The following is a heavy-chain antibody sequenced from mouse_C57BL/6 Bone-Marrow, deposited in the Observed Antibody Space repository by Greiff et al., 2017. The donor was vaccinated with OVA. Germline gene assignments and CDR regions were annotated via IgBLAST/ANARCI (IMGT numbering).Heavy chain of an antibody. D-gene: IGHD2-4*01. CDR2: IYPGSGIT. J-gene: IGHJ4*01. CDR3: ARPIYDDYIYYAMDY. CDR1: GYTFTSYW. V-gene: IGHV1-55*01. Sequence: QVQLQQPGAELVKPGASVKMSCKASGYTFTSYWITWVKQRLGQGFDWFGDIYPGSGITNSNEKFKSKATLTVDTSSSTAYMQLSSLTSEDSAVYYCARPIYDDYIYYAMDYWGQGTSVTVSS.